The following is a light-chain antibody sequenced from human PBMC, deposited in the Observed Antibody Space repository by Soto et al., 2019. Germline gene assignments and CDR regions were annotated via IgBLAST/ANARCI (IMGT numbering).Light chain of an antibody. J-gene: IGKJ4*01. CDR2: GAA. CDR1: QAINNY. Sequence: DIQLTQAPSFMSASVGDTVTITCRASQAINNYLAWYQQQPGKAPKLLIYGAAVLQSGVPSRFSGSGSGTEFTLTISSLQPEDFATYYCQQVNSYPLTFGGGTKVEIK. V-gene: IGKV1-9*01. CDR3: QQVNSYPLT.